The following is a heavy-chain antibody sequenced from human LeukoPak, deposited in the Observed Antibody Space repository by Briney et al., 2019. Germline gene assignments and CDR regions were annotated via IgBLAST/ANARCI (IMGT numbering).Heavy chain of an antibody. CDR2: INHSGST. J-gene: IGHJ4*02. Sequence: PSETLPLTCAVYGGSFSGYYWSWIRQPPGKGLEWIGEINHSGSTNYNPSLKSRVTISVDTSKNQSSLKLSSVTAADTAVYYCARTGRASWEKVRKNYFDYWGQGTLVTVSS. CDR1: GGSFSGYY. V-gene: IGHV4-34*01. D-gene: IGHD3-9*01. CDR3: ARTGRASWEKVRKNYFDY.